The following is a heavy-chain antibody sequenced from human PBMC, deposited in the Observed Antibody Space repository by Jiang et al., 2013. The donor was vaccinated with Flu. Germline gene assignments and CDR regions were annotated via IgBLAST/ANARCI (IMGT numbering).Heavy chain of an antibody. Sequence: GPGLVKPSQTLSLTCTVSGGSISSGSYYWSWIRQPAGKGLEWIGRIYTSGSTNYNPSLKSRVTISVDTSKNQFSLKLSSVTAADTAMYYCARRKGSLYFGEVSHWIDPWGQG. J-gene: IGHJ5*02. CDR2: IYTSGST. CDR1: GGSISSGSYY. CDR3: ARRKGSLYFGEVSHWIDP. V-gene: IGHV4-61*02. D-gene: IGHD3-10*01.